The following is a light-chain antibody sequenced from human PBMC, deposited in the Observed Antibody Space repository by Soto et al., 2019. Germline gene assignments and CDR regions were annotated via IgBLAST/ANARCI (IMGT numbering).Light chain of an antibody. CDR3: QQYNNWRPLT. J-gene: IGKJ1*01. V-gene: IGKV3-15*01. Sequence: SVTTQSPATLSVSPGERATLSCRATQTVRSKLAWYQQKPGQPPRLLIHGESTRATGIPARFSGSGSGTEFTLTISSLQSEDYAVYYCQQYNNWRPLTFGQGTKVDI. CDR1: QTVRSK. CDR2: GES.